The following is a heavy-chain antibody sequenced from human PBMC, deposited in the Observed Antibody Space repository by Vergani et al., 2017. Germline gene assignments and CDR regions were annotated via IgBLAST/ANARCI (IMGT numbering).Heavy chain of an antibody. CDR3: ARDYRFTMVRDYYFDY. D-gene: IGHD3-10*01. CDR1: GGSISSSSYY. J-gene: IGHJ4*02. Sequence: QLQLQESGPGLVKPSETLSLTCTVSGGSISSSSYYWGWIRQPPGKGLEWIGSIYYSGSTYYNPSLKSRVTISVDTSKNQFSLKLSSVTAADTAVYYCARDYRFTMVRDYYFDYWGQGTLVTVSS. CDR2: IYYSGST. V-gene: IGHV4-39*07.